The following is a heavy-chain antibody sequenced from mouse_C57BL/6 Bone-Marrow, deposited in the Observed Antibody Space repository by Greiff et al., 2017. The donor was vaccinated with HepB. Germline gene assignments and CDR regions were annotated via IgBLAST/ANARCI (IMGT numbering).Heavy chain of an antibody. Sequence: VQLKQSGPELVKPGASVKISCKASRYTFPDYYMNWVMQSHGKSLEWIGDINPNNGGTSYNQKFKGKATLTVDKSSSPAYMELRSLTSEDSAVYYCARLGDSNDHLHFDVCGTVCTAIVSP. D-gene: IGHD2-12*01. CDR1: RYTFPDYY. J-gene: IGHJ1*02. V-gene: IGHV1-26*01. CDR2: INPNNGGT. CDR3: ARLGDSNDHLHFDV.